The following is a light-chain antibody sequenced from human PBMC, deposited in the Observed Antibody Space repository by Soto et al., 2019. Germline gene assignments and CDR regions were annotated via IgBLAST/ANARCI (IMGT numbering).Light chain of an antibody. J-gene: IGLJ2*01. CDR3: SSFAGNNNLV. CDR2: EVS. Sequence: QSDLTQPPSASGSPGQSVTISCTGTSSDVVGYNYVSWYQQQPGKAPKLMIYEVSKRPSGVPDRFSGSKSGNTASLTVSGLQAEDEADYYCSSFAGNNNLVFGGGTKVTVL. CDR1: SSDVVGYNY. V-gene: IGLV2-8*01.